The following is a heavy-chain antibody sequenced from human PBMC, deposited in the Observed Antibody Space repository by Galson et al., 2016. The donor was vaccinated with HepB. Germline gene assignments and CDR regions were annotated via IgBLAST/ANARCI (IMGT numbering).Heavy chain of an antibody. V-gene: IGHV4-59*01. CDR1: GGSISGYY. CDR2: IYYSGST. Sequence: SETLSLTCNVSGGSISGYYCSWIRQPPGKGLEWIGCIYYSGSTNYNPSLKSRVTISGDTSKNQFSLMLNDVTAADTAVYYCAAGYNWDFWGQGALVTVSS. CDR3: AAGYNWDF. J-gene: IGHJ1*01. D-gene: IGHD5-18*01.